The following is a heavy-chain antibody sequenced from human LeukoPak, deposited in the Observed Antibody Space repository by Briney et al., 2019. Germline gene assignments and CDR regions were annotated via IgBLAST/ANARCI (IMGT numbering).Heavy chain of an antibody. J-gene: IGHJ1*01. CDR1: GYSFTSYW. D-gene: IGHD6-13*01. Sequence: GESLKISCKGSGYSFTSYWIGWVRQMPGKGLEWMGIIYPGDSDTRYSPSFQGQVTISADKSISTTYLQWSSLKASDTAMYYCAASGEYSSSWFEYFQHWARAPWSPSPQ. CDR2: IYPGDSDT. CDR3: AASGEYSSSWFEYFQH. V-gene: IGHV5-51*01.